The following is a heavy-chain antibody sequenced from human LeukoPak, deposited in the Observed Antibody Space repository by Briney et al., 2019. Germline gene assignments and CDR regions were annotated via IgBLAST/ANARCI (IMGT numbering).Heavy chain of an antibody. Sequence: PSETLSLTCTVSGGSISSSSYYWGWIRQPPGKGLEWIGSIYYSGSTYYNPSLKSRVTISVDTSKNQFSPKLSSVTAADTAVYYCARVAVYYFDYWGQGTLVTVSS. CDR2: IYYSGST. CDR3: ARVAVYYFDY. J-gene: IGHJ4*02. V-gene: IGHV4-39*07. D-gene: IGHD6-19*01. CDR1: GGSISSSSYY.